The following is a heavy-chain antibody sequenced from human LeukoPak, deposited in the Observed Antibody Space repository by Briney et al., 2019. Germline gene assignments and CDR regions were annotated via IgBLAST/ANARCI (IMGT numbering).Heavy chain of an antibody. J-gene: IGHJ6*03. CDR3: ARKARGTIFGVVTPSNYYYYMDV. V-gene: IGHV4-34*01. CDR2: INHSGST. CDR1: GGSFSGYY. D-gene: IGHD3-3*01. Sequence: SETLSLTCAVYGGSFSGYYWSWIRQPPGKGLEWIGEINHSGSTNYNPSLKSRVTISVDTSKNQFSLKLSSVTAADTAVYYCARKARGTIFGVVTPSNYYYYMDVWGKGTTVTVSS.